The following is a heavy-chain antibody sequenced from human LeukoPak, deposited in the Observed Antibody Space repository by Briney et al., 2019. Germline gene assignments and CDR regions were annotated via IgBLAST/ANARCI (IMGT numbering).Heavy chain of an antibody. D-gene: IGHD2-15*01. V-gene: IGHV1-8*01. CDR3: ARGLGLRTTR. CDR2: MNPDSGNT. J-gene: IGHJ4*02. Sequence: GASVRVSCKASGHTLTSCDINWVRQATGQGLEWMGWMNPDSGNTGYAQKFQGRVTMPRNTSISTAYMALTSLRSAATAVYNCARGLGLRTTRWGQGTLVTVSS. CDR1: GHTLTSCD.